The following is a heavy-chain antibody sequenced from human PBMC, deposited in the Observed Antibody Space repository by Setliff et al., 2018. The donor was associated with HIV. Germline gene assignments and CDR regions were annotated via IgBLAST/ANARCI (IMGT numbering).Heavy chain of an antibody. V-gene: IGHV3-74*01. D-gene: IGHD2-15*01. CDR3: VRDDVGYCTGGSCSLFDY. CDR1: GFTFRTYW. Sequence: LRLSCAASGFTFRTYWIHWVRQVPGKGLVWVSRINSDGTITNYADSVKGRFTISRDNAKNTLYLQMNSLRGEDTAMYYCVRDDVGYCTGGSCSLFDYWGQGSLVTVSS. J-gene: IGHJ4*02. CDR2: INSDGTIT.